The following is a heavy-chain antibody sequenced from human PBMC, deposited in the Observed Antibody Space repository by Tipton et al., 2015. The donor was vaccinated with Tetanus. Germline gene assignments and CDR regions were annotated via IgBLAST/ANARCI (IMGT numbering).Heavy chain of an antibody. Sequence: LRLSCTVSGGSVRSGSYYWNWIRQPPGKGLEWIGYIYYTGSTNYNPSLKSGVTISLDTSKNQFSLKLTSVSAADTAVYYCARLTGHSMDVVDYYYFGMDVWGQGTKVTVSS. CDR3: ARLTGHSMDVVDYYYFGMDV. D-gene: IGHD2-21*01. CDR2: IYYTGST. CDR1: GGSVRSGSYY. V-gene: IGHV4-61*01. J-gene: IGHJ6*02.